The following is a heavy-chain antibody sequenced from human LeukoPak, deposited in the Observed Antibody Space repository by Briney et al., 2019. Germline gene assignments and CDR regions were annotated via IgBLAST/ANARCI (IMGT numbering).Heavy chain of an antibody. J-gene: IGHJ4*02. D-gene: IGHD2-2*01. CDR1: GFTFSSYA. CDR2: ISGSGGST. Sequence: GGSLRLSCAASGFTFSSYAMSWVRQAPGKGLEWVSAISGSGGSTYYADSVKGRFTISRDNSKNTLYLQMYSLRAEDTAVYYCAIASDIVVVPAALDYWGQGTLVTVSS. CDR3: AIASDIVVVPAALDY. V-gene: IGHV3-23*01.